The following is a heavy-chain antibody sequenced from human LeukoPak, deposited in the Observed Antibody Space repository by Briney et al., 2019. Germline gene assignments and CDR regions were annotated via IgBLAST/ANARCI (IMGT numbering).Heavy chain of an antibody. V-gene: IGHV3-74*01. CDR2: INGGGTSI. CDR3: LRSRGNSYGYWDS. Sequence: GGSLRLSSAASGFTFSSDWMHWVRQVPGKGLVWVSRINGGGTSISYADSVKGRFTISRDNAKNMLYLQMNSLRAEDSAVYYCLRSRGNSYGYWDSWGQGTLVTVSS. J-gene: IGHJ4*02. CDR1: GFTFSSDW. D-gene: IGHD5-18*01.